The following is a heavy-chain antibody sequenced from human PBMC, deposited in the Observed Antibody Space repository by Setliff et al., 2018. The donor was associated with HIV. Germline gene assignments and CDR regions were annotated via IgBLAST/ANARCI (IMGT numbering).Heavy chain of an antibody. J-gene: IGHJ4*02. CDR3: AKLYCGGACYSADWDYLDS. CDR2: INWDNGDI. CDR1: GFTFHDYA. V-gene: IGHV3-9*01. Sequence: GGSLRLSCAASGFTFHDYAMHWVRQAPGKGLEWVSGINWDNGDIDYADSVKGRFTISRDNAKNSLYLQMNSLRVEDTAVYYCAKLYCGGACYSADWDYLDSWGQGTLVTAPQ. D-gene: IGHD2-21*02.